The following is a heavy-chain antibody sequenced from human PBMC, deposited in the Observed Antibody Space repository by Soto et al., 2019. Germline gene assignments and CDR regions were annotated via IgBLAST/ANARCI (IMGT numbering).Heavy chain of an antibody. Sequence: QLQLVQSAAEVKKPGASVRVSCKAYGYPFIKYGISWIRQAPEQGLEWMGWIKVDSGYTNYAQKFQGRVTMTADTSSDTAFMELRSLRHDDTAVYFCATSYDTGFDPWGQGTRVSVSS. J-gene: IGHJ5*02. V-gene: IGHV1-18*04. D-gene: IGHD3-9*01. CDR1: GYPFIKYG. CDR2: IKVDSGYT. CDR3: ATSYDTGFDP.